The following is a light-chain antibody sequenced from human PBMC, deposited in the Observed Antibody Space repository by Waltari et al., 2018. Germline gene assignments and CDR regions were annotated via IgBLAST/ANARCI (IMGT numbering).Light chain of an antibody. CDR2: DDG. CDR1: KIGSKN. V-gene: IGLV3-21*02. Sequence: SYELTQPPSVSVAPGQTARLTCDGDKIGSKNVHWYQHKPGQAPVLVVYDDGDRPSGIPGRFSGSNAGNTAALTISRVDAGDEAEYYCQVWDSGSDHYVFGTVTKVTVL. CDR3: QVWDSGSDHYV. J-gene: IGLJ1*01.